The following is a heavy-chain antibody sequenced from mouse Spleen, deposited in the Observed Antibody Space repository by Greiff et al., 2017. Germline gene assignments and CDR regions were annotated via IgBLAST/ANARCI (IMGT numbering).Heavy chain of an antibody. Sequence: VKLVESGPELVKPGASVKISCKASGYAFSSSWMNWVKQRPGKGLEWIGRIYPGDGDTNYNGKFKGKATLTADKSSSTAYMQLSSLTSEDSAVYFCARQGYYGYWAMDYWGQGTSVTVSS. V-gene: IGHV1-82*01. CDR3: ARQGYYGYWAMDY. D-gene: IGHD1-2*01. CDR1: GYAFSSSW. J-gene: IGHJ4*01. CDR2: IYPGDGDT.